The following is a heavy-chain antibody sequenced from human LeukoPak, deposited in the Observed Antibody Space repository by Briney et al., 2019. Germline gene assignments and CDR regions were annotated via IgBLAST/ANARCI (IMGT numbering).Heavy chain of an antibody. CDR2: INPTAGNT. CDR3: ARIRDGYNDAYDI. V-gene: IGHV1-46*01. CDR1: GYTFSNYY. D-gene: IGHD5-24*01. Sequence: ASVKVSCKASGYTFSNYYLHWVRQAPGQGLEWMGFINPTAGNTYYAQRFQGRVTMTRNTSTSTVYMELSSLRSEDTAVYYCARIRDGYNDAYDIWGQGTMVTVPS. J-gene: IGHJ3*02.